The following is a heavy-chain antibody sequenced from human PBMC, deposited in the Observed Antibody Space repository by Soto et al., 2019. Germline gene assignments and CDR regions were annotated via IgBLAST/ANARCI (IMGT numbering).Heavy chain of an antibody. J-gene: IGHJ4*02. D-gene: IGHD3-10*01. CDR2: ISSGSDTI. Sequence: EVQLVESGGGLVQRGGSLRLSCAASGFTFSTYSMNWVCQAPGKGLEWVSYISSGSDTIYYADSVKGRFTISRDDAENSLYLQVDSLRGEDTAVYYCTRGQYGAGGFFDYWGQGTLVTVSS. CDR3: TRGQYGAGGFFDY. V-gene: IGHV3-48*01. CDR1: GFTFSTYS.